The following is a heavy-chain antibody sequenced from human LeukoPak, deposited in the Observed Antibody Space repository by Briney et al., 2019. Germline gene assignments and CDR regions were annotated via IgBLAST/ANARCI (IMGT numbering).Heavy chain of an antibody. J-gene: IGHJ5*02. V-gene: IGHV3-74*01. Sequence: GGSLRLSCAASGFTFSSHWMHWDRQAPGKGLVWVSRINSDGSSIGYADSVKGRFTISRDNAKNSLYLQMNSLRAEDTALYYCAKGTSGAAAAATFDPWGQGTLVTVSS. D-gene: IGHD6-13*01. CDR2: INSDGSSI. CDR3: AKGTSGAAAAATFDP. CDR1: GFTFSSHW.